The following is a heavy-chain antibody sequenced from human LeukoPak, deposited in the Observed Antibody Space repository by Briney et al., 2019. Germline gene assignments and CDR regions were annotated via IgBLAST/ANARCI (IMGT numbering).Heavy chain of an antibody. D-gene: IGHD1-26*01. CDR2: INHSGST. J-gene: IGHJ3*02. CDR3: ARRRGSPGWGAFDI. V-gene: IGHV4-34*01. CDR1: GGSFSGYY. Sequence: PSETLSLTCAVYGGSFSGYYWSWIRQPPGKGLEWIGEINHSGSTNYNPSLKGRVTISVDTSKNQFSLKLSSVTAADTAVYYCARRRGSPGWGAFDIWGQGTMVTVSS.